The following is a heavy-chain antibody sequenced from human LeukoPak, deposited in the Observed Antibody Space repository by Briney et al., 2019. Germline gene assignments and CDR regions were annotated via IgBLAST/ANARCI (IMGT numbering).Heavy chain of an antibody. CDR3: ASHVDTAMVYYYYGMDV. CDR2: IIPMFGTA. D-gene: IGHD5-18*01. Sequence: SVKVSCKASGGTFSSYGVSWVRQAPGQGLEWMGGIIPMFGTADYAQKFQGRVTITADESTNTAYMELSSLRSEDTAVYYCASHVDTAMVYYYYGMDVWGQGTTVTVSS. V-gene: IGHV1-69*13. CDR1: GGTFSSYG. J-gene: IGHJ6*02.